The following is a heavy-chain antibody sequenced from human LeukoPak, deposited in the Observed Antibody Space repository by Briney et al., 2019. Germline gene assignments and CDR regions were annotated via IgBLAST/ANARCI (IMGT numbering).Heavy chain of an antibody. CDR2: IYSGGAT. CDR1: GLTVSSNY. V-gene: IGHV3-66*01. D-gene: IGHD3-22*01. Sequence: GGSLRLSCAASGLTVSSNYMSWVRQAPGKGLEWVSSIYSGGATYYADSVKGRFTISRDNSKNTLYLQMNRLRAEDTAVYYCARERGGYYERNGYSDYWGQGTLVTVSS. J-gene: IGHJ4*02. CDR3: ARERGGYYERNGYSDY.